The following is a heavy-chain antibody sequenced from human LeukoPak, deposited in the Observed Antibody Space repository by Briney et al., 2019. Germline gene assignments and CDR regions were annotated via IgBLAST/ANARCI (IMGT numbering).Heavy chain of an antibody. D-gene: IGHD2-2*02. CDR3: TTVYCSSTSCYSPRMDV. Sequence: PGGSLRLSCAASGFTFSNAWMSWVRQAPGKGLEWVGRIKSRTDGGTTDYAAPVKGRFIISRDDSKNTLYLQMNSLKTEDTAVYYCTTVYCSSTSCYSPRMDVWGKGTTVTVSS. CDR1: GFTFSNAW. CDR2: IKSRTDGGTT. V-gene: IGHV3-15*01. J-gene: IGHJ6*04.